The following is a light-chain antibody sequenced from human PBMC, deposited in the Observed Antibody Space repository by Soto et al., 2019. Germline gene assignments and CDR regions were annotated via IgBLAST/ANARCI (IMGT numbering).Light chain of an antibody. J-gene: IGLJ1*01. CDR3: CSDAGTSSYL. CDR2: EVA. CDR1: NSDLGSFNF. Sequence: QSMLTQPATVSGSPGQSITISCTGTNSDLGSFNFVSWYQQHPGKAPKVMIYEVAKRPSGISDRFSGSKSGNTASLTISGLQVEDEADYYCCSDAGTSSYLFGTGTKVTVL. V-gene: IGLV2-23*02.